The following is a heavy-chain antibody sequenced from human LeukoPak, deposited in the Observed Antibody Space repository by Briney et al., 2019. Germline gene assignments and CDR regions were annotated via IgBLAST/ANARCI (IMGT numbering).Heavy chain of an antibody. CDR1: GGTFSSYA. D-gene: IGHD1-26*01. CDR2: IIPIFGTA. CDR3: AVAHSGSYSDY. J-gene: IGHJ4*02. Sequence: ASVKVSCKASGGTFSSYAISWVRQAPGQGLEWMGGIIPIFGTANYAQKFQGRVTITADKSTSTAYMELSSLRSDDTAVYYCAVAHSGSYSDYWGQGTLVTVSS. V-gene: IGHV1-69*06.